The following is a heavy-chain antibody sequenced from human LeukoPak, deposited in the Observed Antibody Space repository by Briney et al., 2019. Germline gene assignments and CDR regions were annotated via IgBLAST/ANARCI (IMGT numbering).Heavy chain of an antibody. Sequence: SVKVSCKASGYTFTSYAISWVRQAPGQGLEWMGGIIPIFGTPNYAQKFQGRVMITTDESTSTAYMELSSLRSEDTAVYYCARDLPDFSLRISSGGFDIWGQGTMVTVSS. CDR2: IIPIFGTP. J-gene: IGHJ3*02. CDR1: GYTFTSYA. D-gene: IGHD4-23*01. CDR3: ARDLPDFSLRISSGGFDI. V-gene: IGHV1-69*05.